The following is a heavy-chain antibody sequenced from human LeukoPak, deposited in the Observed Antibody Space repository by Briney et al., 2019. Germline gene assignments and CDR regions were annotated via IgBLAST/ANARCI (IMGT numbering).Heavy chain of an antibody. CDR1: GGTFSSYA. V-gene: IGHV1-69*05. D-gene: IGHD1-26*01. CDR3: ASPAGARRPFDY. CDR2: IIPIFGTA. Sequence: AASVKVSCKASGGTFSSYAISWVRQAPGQGLEWMGGIIPIFGTANYAQKFQGRVTITTDESTSTAYMELSSLRSEDTAVYYCASPAGARRPFDYWGQGTLVTVSS. J-gene: IGHJ4*02.